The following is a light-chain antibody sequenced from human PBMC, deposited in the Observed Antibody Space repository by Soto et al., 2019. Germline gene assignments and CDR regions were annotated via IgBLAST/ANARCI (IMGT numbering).Light chain of an antibody. CDR2: KAS. CDR1: QSIDSS. V-gene: IGKV1-5*03. CDR3: QQYKDYPLT. Sequence: DIQMTQSPSTLSASIGEGVTISCRASQSIDSSLAWYQQKPGKAPKVVITKASILEGGVPSRFSGSVSGTEFTLTISNLQAEDFANYYCQQYKDYPLTFGGGTKVEIK. J-gene: IGKJ4*01.